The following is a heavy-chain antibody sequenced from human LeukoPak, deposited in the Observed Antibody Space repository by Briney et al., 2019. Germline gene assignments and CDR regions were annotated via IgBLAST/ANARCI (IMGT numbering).Heavy chain of an antibody. CDR1: GFTVSSYG. Sequence: GGSLRLSCAASGFTVSSYGMTWVRQAPGKGLEWVSGISWNSGNIGYADSVKGRFTISRDNSKNTLYLQMNSLRAEDTAVYYCAKGYGSGSSRYYFDYWGQGTLVTVSS. V-gene: IGHV3-23*01. J-gene: IGHJ4*02. CDR3: AKGYGSGSSRYYFDY. CDR2: ISWNSGNI. D-gene: IGHD3-10*01.